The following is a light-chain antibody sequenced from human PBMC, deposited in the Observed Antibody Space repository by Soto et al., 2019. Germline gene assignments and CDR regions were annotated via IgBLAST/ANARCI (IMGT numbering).Light chain of an antibody. CDR2: AAS. CDR1: QGISSF. V-gene: IGKV1-9*01. J-gene: IGKJ1*01. Sequence: DIQLTQSPSFLSASVGDRVTITCRASQGISSFLAWYQQKPGKAPKLLIYAASTLQSWVPSRFSGSGSGTEFSLTISSLQPEDFATYYCQQIHTYPRTFGQGTKV. CDR3: QQIHTYPRT.